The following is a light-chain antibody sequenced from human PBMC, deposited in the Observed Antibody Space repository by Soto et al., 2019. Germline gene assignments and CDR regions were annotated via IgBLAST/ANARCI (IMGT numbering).Light chain of an antibody. Sequence: MMTQTPLSLPVTPGEPASLSCRSSQSLLHSNGYNYLDWYLQRPGQSPQLLIYLASNRPSGVPDRFSGSGSGTDFTLKISRVEAEDVGVYYCMQALQTPPTFGQGTRVEIK. V-gene: IGKV2-28*01. CDR3: MQALQTPPT. CDR1: QSLLHSNGYNY. CDR2: LAS. J-gene: IGKJ1*01.